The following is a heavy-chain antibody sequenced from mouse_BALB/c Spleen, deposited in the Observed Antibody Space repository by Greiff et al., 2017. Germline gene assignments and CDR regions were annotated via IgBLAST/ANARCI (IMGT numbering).Heavy chain of an antibody. V-gene: IGHV3-2*02. CDR2: ISYSGST. CDR3: AYDYGFAY. D-gene: IGHD2-4*01. J-gene: IGHJ3*01. CDR1: GYSITSDYA. Sequence: EVKLMESGPGLVKPSQSLSLTCTVTGYSITSDYAWNWIRQFPGNKLEWMGYISYSGSTSYNPSLKSRISITRDTSKNQFFLQLNSVTTEDTATYYCAYDYGFAYWGQGTLVTVSA.